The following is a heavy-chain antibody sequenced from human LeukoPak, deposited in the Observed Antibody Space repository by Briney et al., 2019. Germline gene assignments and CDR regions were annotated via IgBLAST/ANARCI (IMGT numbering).Heavy chain of an antibody. J-gene: IGHJ4*02. Sequence: AGGSLRLSCAASGFTFSDYSMSWVRQAPGKGLEWVSSITSSSGYIYDADSVKGRFTISRDNAKNSLYLQMNSLRAEDTAVYYCAREPAAAGTTPKFDYWGQGTLVTVSS. V-gene: IGHV3-21*01. CDR3: AREPAAAGTTPKFDY. D-gene: IGHD6-13*01. CDR2: ITSSSGYI. CDR1: GFTFSDYS.